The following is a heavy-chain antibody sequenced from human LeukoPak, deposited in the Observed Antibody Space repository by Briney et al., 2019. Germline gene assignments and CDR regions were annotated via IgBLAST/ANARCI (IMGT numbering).Heavy chain of an antibody. CDR1: GFTFSNAW. J-gene: IGHJ4*02. CDR3: TTDSSGYYPWFDY. Sequence: PGGSLRLSCAASGFTFSNAWMSWVRQAPGKGLEWVGRIKSKTDGGTTDYAAPVKGRFTISRDDSKNTLYLQMNSLKTEDTAVYYCTTDSSGYYPWFDYWGQGTLVTVSS. V-gene: IGHV3-15*01. CDR2: IKSKTDGGTT. D-gene: IGHD3-22*01.